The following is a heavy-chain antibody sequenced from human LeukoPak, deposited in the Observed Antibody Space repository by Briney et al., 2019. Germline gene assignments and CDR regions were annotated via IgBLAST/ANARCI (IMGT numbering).Heavy chain of an antibody. CDR3: ARFLSTGTEDEWFDP. CDR2: IYYSGST. CDR1: GGSISSSSYY. D-gene: IGHD1-1*01. Sequence: SETLSLTCTVAGGSISSSSYYWGWIRQPPGKGLEWIGSIYYSGSTYYNPSLKSRVTISVDTSKNQFSLKLSSVTAADTAVYYCARFLSTGTEDEWFDPWGQGTLVTVSS. J-gene: IGHJ5*02. V-gene: IGHV4-39*01.